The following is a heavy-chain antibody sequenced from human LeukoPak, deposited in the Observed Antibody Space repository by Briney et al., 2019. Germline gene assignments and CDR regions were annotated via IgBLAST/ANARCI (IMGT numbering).Heavy chain of an antibody. CDR2: FDPEDGET. CDR3: ATDHSGYYYL. Sequence: ASVKVSCKVSGYTLTELSMHWVRQAPGKGLEWMGGFDPEDGETIYAQKFQGRVTMTEDTSTDTAYMELSGPRSEDTAVYYCATDHSGYYYLWGQGTLVTVSS. D-gene: IGHD3-22*01. J-gene: IGHJ4*02. V-gene: IGHV1-24*01. CDR1: GYTLTELS.